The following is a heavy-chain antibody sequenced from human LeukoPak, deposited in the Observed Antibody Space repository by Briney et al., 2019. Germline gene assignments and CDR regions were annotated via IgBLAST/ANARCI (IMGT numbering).Heavy chain of an antibody. V-gene: IGHV3-30*02. CDR2: IRYDGTNK. Sequence: GGSLRLSCAASGFTFSSYGMHWVRQAPGKGLEWVAFIRYDGTNKYYADSVKGRFTISRDNSKDTLYLQMNSLRAEDTAVYYCATDCAYYYGSGSYECWGQGTLVTVSS. CDR3: ATDCAYYYGSGSYEC. J-gene: IGHJ4*02. D-gene: IGHD3-10*01. CDR1: GFTFSSYG.